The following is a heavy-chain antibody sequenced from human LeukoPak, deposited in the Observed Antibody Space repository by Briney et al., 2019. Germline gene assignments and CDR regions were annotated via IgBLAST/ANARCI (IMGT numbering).Heavy chain of an antibody. V-gene: IGHV1-46*01. CDR2: INPSGGST. J-gene: IGHJ4*02. CDR1: GYTLTELS. Sequence: ASVKVSCKVSGYTLTELSMHWVRQAPGHGLEWVGIINPSGGSTSYAQKFQGRVTMTRDTSTSTVYMELSSLRSDDTAVYYCARGSADDYYDSSGYYYWGQGTLVTVSS. CDR3: ARGSADDYYDSSGYYY. D-gene: IGHD3-22*01.